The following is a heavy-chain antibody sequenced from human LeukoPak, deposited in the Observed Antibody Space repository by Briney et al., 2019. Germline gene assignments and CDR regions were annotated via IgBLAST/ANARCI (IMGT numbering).Heavy chain of an antibody. V-gene: IGHV3-48*03. CDR3: ARVPATFALIDREYYFDY. CDR2: ITFSGSTI. Sequence: GGSLRLSCAASAFTFSTYEMNWVRQAPGKGLEWVSSITFSGSTIYYADSVKGRFTISRDNAKNSLYLQMNSLRAEDTAVYYCARVPATFALIDREYYFDYWGQGTLVTVSS. CDR1: AFTFSTYE. J-gene: IGHJ4*02. D-gene: IGHD3-16*01.